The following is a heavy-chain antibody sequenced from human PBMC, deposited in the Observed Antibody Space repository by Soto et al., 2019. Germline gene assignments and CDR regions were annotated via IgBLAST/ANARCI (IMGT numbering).Heavy chain of an antibody. V-gene: IGHV3-15*01. CDR2: IKSKSDGGTT. CDR1: GFIFSNAW. Sequence: EVQLVESGGDLVKPGGSLRLSCADSGFIFSNAWMSWVRQAPGKGLEWVGRIKSKSDGGTTDYAAPVKGRFNISRDDSKNTLYLQMNGLKIEDTAVYYCTTGWRSKDYWGQGTLVTVSS. J-gene: IGHJ4*02. CDR3: TTGWRSKDY. D-gene: IGHD3-16*01.